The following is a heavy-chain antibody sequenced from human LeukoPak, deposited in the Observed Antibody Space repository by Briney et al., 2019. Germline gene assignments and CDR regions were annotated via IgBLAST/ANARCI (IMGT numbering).Heavy chain of an antibody. CDR2: IYSGGST. J-gene: IGHJ3*02. CDR3: ARDRGNVWFGDFGGAFDI. V-gene: IGHV3-53*01. CDR1: GFTFSSYW. Sequence: PGGSLRLSCAASGFTFSSYWMSWVRQAPGKGLEWVTVIYSGGSTYYADSVKGRFTISRDNSKNTLYLQMNSLRAEDTAVYYCARDRGNVWFGDFGGAFDIWGQGTMVTVSS. D-gene: IGHD3-10*01.